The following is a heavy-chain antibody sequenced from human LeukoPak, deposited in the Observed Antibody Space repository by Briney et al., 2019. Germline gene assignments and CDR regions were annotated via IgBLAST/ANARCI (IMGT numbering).Heavy chain of an antibody. V-gene: IGHV3-11*01. J-gene: IGHJ6*03. CDR2: ISSSGSTI. CDR3: ATRAVSYCYMDV. D-gene: IGHD4-23*01. Sequence: GGSLRLSCAASGFTFSDYYMSWIRQAPGKGLEWVSYISSSGSTIYYADSVKGRFTISRDNAKNSLYLQMNSLRAEDTAVYYCATRAVSYCYMDVWGKGTTVTVSS. CDR1: GFTFSDYY.